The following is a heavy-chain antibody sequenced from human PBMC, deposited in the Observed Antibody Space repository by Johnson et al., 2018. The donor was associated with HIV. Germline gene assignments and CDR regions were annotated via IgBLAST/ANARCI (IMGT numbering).Heavy chain of an antibody. CDR2: ISSSGSTI. V-gene: IGHV3-11*04. D-gene: IGHD6-19*01. Sequence: QMLLVESGGGLVQPGGSLRLSCAASGFTFSDYYMSWIRQAPGKGLEWVSYISSSGSTIYYADSVKGRFTISTDNAKNSLYLQMNSLRAEDTAVYYCARRFFPGITVALDAFDIWGQGTMVTVSS. J-gene: IGHJ3*02. CDR3: ARRFFPGITVALDAFDI. CDR1: GFTFSDYY.